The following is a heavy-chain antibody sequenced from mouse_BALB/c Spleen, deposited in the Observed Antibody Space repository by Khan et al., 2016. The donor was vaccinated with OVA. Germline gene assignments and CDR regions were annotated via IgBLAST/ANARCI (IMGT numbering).Heavy chain of an antibody. CDR1: GYTFTSNT. J-gene: IGHJ4*01. V-gene: IGHV1-4*01. D-gene: IGHD2-14*01. CDR2: INPRSSYT. CDR3: ARRTTGYAMDY. Sequence: QVQLKQSGAELARPGASVKMSCKASGYTFTSNTMHWVKQRSGQGLEWIGYINPRSSYTNYNQNFKDKATLTADRSSSTAYMQLSSLTSEDFAVYYCARRTTGYAMDYWGQGTSVTVSS.